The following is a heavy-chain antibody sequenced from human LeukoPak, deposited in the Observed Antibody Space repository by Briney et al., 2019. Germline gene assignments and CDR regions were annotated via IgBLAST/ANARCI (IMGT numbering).Heavy chain of an antibody. J-gene: IGHJ4*02. V-gene: IGHV4-34*01. D-gene: IGHD2-2*01. CDR3: ARGYCSSTSCYPFDY. CDR1: GGSFSGYY. CDR2: INHSGST. Sequence: PSETLSLTCAVYGGSFSGYYWSWIRQPPGKGLEWIGEINHSGSTNYNPSLKSRVTISVDTSKNQFSLKLSSVTAADTAVCYCARGYCSSTSCYPFDYWGQGTLVTVSS.